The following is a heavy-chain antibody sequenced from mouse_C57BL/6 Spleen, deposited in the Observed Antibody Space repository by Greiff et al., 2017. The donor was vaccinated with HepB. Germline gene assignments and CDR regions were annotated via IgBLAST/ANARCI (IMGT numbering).Heavy chain of an antibody. V-gene: IGHV5-17*01. CDR3: ARRAVVVDYAMDY. J-gene: IGHJ4*01. Sequence: EVKLVESGGGLVKPGGSLKLSCAASGFTFSDYGMHWVRQAPEKGLEWVAYISSGSSTIYYADTGKGRFTISRDNAKNTLFLQMTSLRSEDTAMYYCARRAVVVDYAMDYWGQGTSVTVSS. CDR2: ISSGSSTI. CDR1: GFTFSDYG. D-gene: IGHD1-1*01.